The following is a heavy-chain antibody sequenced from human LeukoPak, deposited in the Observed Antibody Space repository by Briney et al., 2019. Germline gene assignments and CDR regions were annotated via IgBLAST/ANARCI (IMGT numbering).Heavy chain of an antibody. J-gene: IGHJ4*02. CDR3: ARDERGCSSTSRQDGTGTNSDY. CDR2: IYYSGST. Sequence: PSETLSLTCTVSGGSISSSSYYWGWIRQPPGKGLEWIGSIYYSGSTYYNPSLKSRVTISVDTSKNQFSLKLSSVTAADTAVYYCARDERGCSSTSRQDGTGTNSDYWGQGTLVTVSS. D-gene: IGHD2-2*01. V-gene: IGHV4-39*07. CDR1: GGSISSSSYY.